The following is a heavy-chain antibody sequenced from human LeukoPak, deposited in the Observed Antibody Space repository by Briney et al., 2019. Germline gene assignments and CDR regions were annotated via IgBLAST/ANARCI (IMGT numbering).Heavy chain of an antibody. CDR2: INHSGST. V-gene: IGHV4-34*01. J-gene: IGHJ4*02. Sequence: PSETLSLTCAVYGGSFSGYYWSWIRQPPGKGLEWIGEINHSGSTNYNPSLKSRVTISVDTSKNQFSLKLSSVTAADTAVYYCARDRVGATYFDYWGQGTLVTVSS. D-gene: IGHD1-26*01. CDR3: ARDRVGATYFDY. CDR1: GGSFSGYY.